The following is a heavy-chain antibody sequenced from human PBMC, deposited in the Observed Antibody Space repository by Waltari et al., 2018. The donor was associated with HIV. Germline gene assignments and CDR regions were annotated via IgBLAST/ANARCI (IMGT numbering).Heavy chain of an antibody. D-gene: IGHD2-15*01. CDR2: IKHDGSQK. Sequence: EVKLVESGGGLVQPGGSLRLSCAASGFTFSTYWMSWFRQDPGKGLEWVANIKHDGSQKYFVDSVKGRFTISRDNAKKSLYLQMNSLRAEDTAVYYCATSGYVTMVAACDVWGQGTVVTVSS. J-gene: IGHJ3*01. CDR3: ATSGYVTMVAACDV. CDR1: GFTFSTYW. V-gene: IGHV3-7*01.